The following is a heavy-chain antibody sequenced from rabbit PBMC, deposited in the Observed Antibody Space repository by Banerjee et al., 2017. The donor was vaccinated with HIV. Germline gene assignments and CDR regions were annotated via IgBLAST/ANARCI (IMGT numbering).Heavy chain of an antibody. CDR1: GFSFSSSYY. V-gene: IGHV1S40*01. Sequence: QSLEESGGDLVKPGASLTLTCTASGFSFSSSYYMCWVRQAPGKGLEWIGCIYTGSDSTYYASWAKGRFTISKTSSTTVTLQMTSLTAADTATYFCARGATTTFYTYSTLWGQGTLVTVS. CDR2: IYTGSDST. CDR3: ARGATTTFYTYSTL. D-gene: IGHD8-1*01. J-gene: IGHJ4*01.